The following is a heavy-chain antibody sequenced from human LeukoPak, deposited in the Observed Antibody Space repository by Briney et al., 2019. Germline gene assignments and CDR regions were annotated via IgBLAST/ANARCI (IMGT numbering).Heavy chain of an antibody. CDR2: LNPSGDST. Sequence: ASVKVSCKASGYTFSGYYLHLVRQAPGQGFEWMGMLNPSGDSTSYAQKFQGRVTMTRDMSTSTVYMELSSLRSEDTAVYYCARDLSGLAAAIWGTDAFDIWGQGTRVIVSS. D-gene: IGHD6-13*01. CDR1: GYTFSGYY. V-gene: IGHV1-46*01. CDR3: ARDLSGLAAAIWGTDAFDI. J-gene: IGHJ3*02.